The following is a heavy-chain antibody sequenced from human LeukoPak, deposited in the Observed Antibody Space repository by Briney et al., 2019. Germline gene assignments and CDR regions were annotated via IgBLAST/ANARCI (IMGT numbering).Heavy chain of an antibody. V-gene: IGHV4-4*07. CDR1: GGSISSYY. CDR3: ASLEPDAFDI. J-gene: IGHJ3*02. CDR2: IYTSGST. D-gene: IGHD1-14*01. Sequence: SETQSLTCTVSGGSISSYYWSWIRQPAAKGLEWIGRIYTSGSTNYNPSLKSRVTMSVDTSKNQFSLKLSSVTAADTAVYYCASLEPDAFDIWGQGTMVTVSS.